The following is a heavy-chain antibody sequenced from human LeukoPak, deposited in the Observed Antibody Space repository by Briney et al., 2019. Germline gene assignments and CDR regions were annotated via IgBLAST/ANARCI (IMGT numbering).Heavy chain of an antibody. CDR3: ARDREKRRGRDYYYYMDV. CDR2: INSDGSST. D-gene: IGHD3-10*01. J-gene: IGHJ6*03. V-gene: IGHV3-74*01. Sequence: GGSLRLSCAASGFTFSSYWMHWVRQAPGKGLVWVSRINSDGSSTSYADSVKGRFTISRDNAKNTLYLQMNSLRAEETAVYYCARDREKRRGRDYYYYMDVWGKGTTVTVSS. CDR1: GFTFSSYW.